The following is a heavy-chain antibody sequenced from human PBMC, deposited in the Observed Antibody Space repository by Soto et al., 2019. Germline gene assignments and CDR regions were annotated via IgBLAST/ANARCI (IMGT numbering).Heavy chain of an antibody. J-gene: IGHJ4*02. CDR1: GGSISSYS. D-gene: IGHD3-22*01. CDR2: IFYSEST. Sequence: TSETLSLTCTVSGGSISSYSWSWIRQPPGKRLEWIGYIFYSESTYYNPSLKSRVTISVDTSKNQFSLKLSSVTAADTAVYYCARFGYSTNIGIDYWGQGTLVTVSS. CDR3: ARFGYSTNIGIDY. V-gene: IGHV4-59*12.